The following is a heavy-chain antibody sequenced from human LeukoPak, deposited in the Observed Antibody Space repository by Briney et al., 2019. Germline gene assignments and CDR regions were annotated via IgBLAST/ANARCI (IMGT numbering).Heavy chain of an antibody. CDR3: ARDYYDSSGYYPEDYYYMDV. V-gene: IGHV4-34*01. CDR1: GGSFSGYY. J-gene: IGHJ6*03. D-gene: IGHD3-22*01. Sequence: NPSETLSLTCAVYGGSFSGYYWSWIRQPPGKGLEWIGEINHSGSTNYNPSLKSRVTMSVDTSKNQFSLKLSSVTAADTAVYYCARDYYDSSGYYPEDYYYMDVWGKGTTVTISS. CDR2: INHSGST.